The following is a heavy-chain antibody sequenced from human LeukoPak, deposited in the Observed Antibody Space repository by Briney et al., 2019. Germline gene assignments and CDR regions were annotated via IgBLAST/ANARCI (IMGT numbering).Heavy chain of an antibody. V-gene: IGHV3-53*01. CDR3: ARVGIAVPGNDY. D-gene: IGHD6-19*01. Sequence: WGSLRLSCVASGLTVSSNYMTWVRQAPGKGLEWVSIIYSAGTTYYADSVKDRFTISRDSSKNTVSLQMNNLRAEDTAVYYCARVGIAVPGNDYWGQGTLVTVSS. J-gene: IGHJ4*02. CDR1: GLTVSSNY. CDR2: IYSAGTT.